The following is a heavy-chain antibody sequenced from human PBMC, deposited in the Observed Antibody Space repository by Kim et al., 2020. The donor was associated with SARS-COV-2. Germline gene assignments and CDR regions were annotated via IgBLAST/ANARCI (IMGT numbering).Heavy chain of an antibody. J-gene: IGHJ4*02. CDR3: ARDGYSSSPSDY. CDR1: GFTFSIYS. V-gene: IGHV3-21*01. CDR2: ISSSSSYI. Sequence: GGSRRLSCAASGFTFSIYSMNWVRQAPGKGLEWGSSISSSSSYIYYADSVKGRFTISRDNAKNSLYLQRNSLIAEDTAGYYCARDGYSSSPSDYWGQGTL. D-gene: IGHD6-13*01.